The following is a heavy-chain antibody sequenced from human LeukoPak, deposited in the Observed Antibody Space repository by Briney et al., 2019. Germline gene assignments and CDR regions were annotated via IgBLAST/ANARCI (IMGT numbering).Heavy chain of an antibody. V-gene: IGHV4-59*12. CDR1: GESISGFY. J-gene: IGHJ3*02. D-gene: IGHD6-19*01. CDR2: IYYSGST. Sequence: PSETLSLTCTVSGESISGFYWTWIRQPPGKGLEWIGYIYYSGSTNYNPSLKSRVTISVDTSKNQFSLKLSSVTAADTAVYYCARVSRGWYSDAFDIWGQGTMVTVSS. CDR3: ARVSRGWYSDAFDI.